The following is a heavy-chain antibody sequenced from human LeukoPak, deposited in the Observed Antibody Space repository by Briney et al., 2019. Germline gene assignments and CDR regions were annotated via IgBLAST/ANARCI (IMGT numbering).Heavy chain of an antibody. Sequence: PGGSLRLSCAASGFIFDDYGMTWVRQVPGKGLEWVSSIIWNGVDTDYAESVKGRFTISRDNAKNFLYLQMSSLRAEDTAFYYCARNYLDSNGYLKLHYFDRWGQGTLVTVSS. J-gene: IGHJ4*02. V-gene: IGHV3-20*04. D-gene: IGHD3-22*01. CDR1: GFIFDDYG. CDR3: ARNYLDSNGYLKLHYFDR. CDR2: IIWNGVDT.